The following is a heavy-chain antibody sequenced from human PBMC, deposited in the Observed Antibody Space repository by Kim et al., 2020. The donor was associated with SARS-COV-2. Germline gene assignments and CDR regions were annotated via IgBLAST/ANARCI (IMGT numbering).Heavy chain of an antibody. J-gene: IGHJ6*02. V-gene: IGHV3-53*01. CDR2: IYSGGST. Sequence: GGSLRLSCAASGFTVSSNYMSWVRQAPGKGLEWVSVIYSGGSTYYADSVKGRFTISRDNSKNTLYLQMNSLRAEDTAVYYCARDHVARYFGYYYYGMDVWGQGTTVTVSS. D-gene: IGHD3-9*01. CDR3: ARDHVARYFGYYYYGMDV. CDR1: GFTVSSNY.